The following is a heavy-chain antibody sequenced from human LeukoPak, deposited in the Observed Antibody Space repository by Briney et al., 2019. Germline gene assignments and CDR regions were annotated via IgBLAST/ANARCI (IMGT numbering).Heavy chain of an antibody. CDR2: INHSGST. V-gene: IGHV4-34*01. D-gene: IGHD3-22*01. CDR3: ARDPPTYYYDSSGYYYDY. Sequence: SETLSLTCAVYGGSFSGYYWSWIRQPPGKGLEWIGEINHSGSTNYNPSLKSRVTMSVDTSKNQFSLKLSSVTAADTAVYYCARDPPTYYYDSSGYYYDYWGQGTLVTVSS. J-gene: IGHJ4*02. CDR1: GGSFSGYY.